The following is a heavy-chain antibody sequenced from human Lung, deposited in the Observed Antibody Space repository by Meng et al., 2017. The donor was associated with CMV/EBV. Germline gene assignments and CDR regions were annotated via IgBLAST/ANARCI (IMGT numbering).Heavy chain of an antibody. J-gene: IGHJ6*02. V-gene: IGHV3-7*01. CDR1: GFTFRNYW. CDR2: IKGDGSDK. CDR3: VPHDCAMDV. Sequence: GGSLRLFCAASGFTFRNYWMSWVRQAPGKGLEWVANIKGDGSDKGYVDSVKGRFTISRDNARNSLYMEMNSLRAEDTAVYYCVPHDCAMDVWGQGTTVTVSS.